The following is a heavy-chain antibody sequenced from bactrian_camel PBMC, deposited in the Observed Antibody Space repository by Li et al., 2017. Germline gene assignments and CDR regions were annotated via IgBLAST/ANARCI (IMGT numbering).Heavy chain of an antibody. Sequence: HVQLVESGGGSVQAGGSLTISCAFSGYTSSSYRLAWFRQVPGKEREGVAGTDSTGTTTYADTVKGRFTISRDNAANTLYLKMDSLRPDDTAMYFCAASVGGSFYGCLSPGEYNFWGQWTQVTVS. V-gene: IGHV3S9*01. CDR1: GYTSSSYR. CDR3: AASVGGSFYGCLSPGEYNF. J-gene: IGHJ4*01. CDR2: TDSTGTT. D-gene: IGHD6*01.